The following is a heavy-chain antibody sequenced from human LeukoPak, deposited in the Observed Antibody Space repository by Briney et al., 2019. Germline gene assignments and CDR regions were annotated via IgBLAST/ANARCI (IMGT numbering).Heavy chain of an antibody. J-gene: IGHJ4*02. Sequence: GGSLRLSCAVSGFTFSGYWMTWVRQAPGKGLGWVANIREDGNERNYVDSVKGRFIISRDNSRNSLYLQMNSLRPEDTAVYYCTRDRNARATKEDRYDYWGQGTLVTVSS. CDR2: IREDGNER. V-gene: IGHV3-7*01. CDR1: GFTFSGYW. D-gene: IGHD5-12*01. CDR3: TRDRNARATKEDRYDY.